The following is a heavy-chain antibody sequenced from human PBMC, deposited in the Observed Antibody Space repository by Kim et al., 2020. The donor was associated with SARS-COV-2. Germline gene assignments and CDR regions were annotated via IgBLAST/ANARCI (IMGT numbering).Heavy chain of an antibody. CDR3: ARVYRSSARRWLQTRTHTGWDGMDV. J-gene: IGHJ6*02. CDR2: IIPIFGTA. Sequence: SVKVSCKASGGTFSSYAISWVRQAPGQGLEWMGGIIPIFGTANYAQKFQGRVTITADESTSTAYMELSSLRSEDTAVYYCARVYRSSARRWLQTRTHTGWDGMDVWGQGTTVTVSS. D-gene: IGHD2-2*01. V-gene: IGHV1-69*13. CDR1: GGTFSSYA.